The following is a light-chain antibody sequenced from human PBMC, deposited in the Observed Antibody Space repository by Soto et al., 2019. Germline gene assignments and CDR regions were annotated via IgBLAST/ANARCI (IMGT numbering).Light chain of an antibody. CDR3: EQYNKNGIT. Sequence: DIQMTQSPSTLSASVGDRVSITCRASQSVGNSLAWYQQRPGKAPKLLIFDASTLESGVPSKFSGSGTDREITFTLSSLQPDDCATYYCEQYNKNGITFGGGTKVDIK. V-gene: IGKV1-5*01. J-gene: IGKJ4*02. CDR2: DAS. CDR1: QSVGNS.